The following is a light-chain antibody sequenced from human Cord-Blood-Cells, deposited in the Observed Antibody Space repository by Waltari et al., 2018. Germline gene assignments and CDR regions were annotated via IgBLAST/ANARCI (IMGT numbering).Light chain of an antibody. CDR3: QACDSSTVV. CDR1: KLGDKY. CDR2: QDS. V-gene: IGLV3-1*01. J-gene: IGLJ2*01. Sequence: SYELTQPPSVSVSPGQTASITCSGDKLGDKYACWYQQKPGQSPVLVMYQDSKRPSGIPERFSGSHSGNTATLTISGTQAMDEADYYCQACDSSTVVFGGGTKLTVL.